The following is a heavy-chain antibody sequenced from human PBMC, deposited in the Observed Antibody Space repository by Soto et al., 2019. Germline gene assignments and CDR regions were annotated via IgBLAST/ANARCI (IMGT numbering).Heavy chain of an antibody. CDR3: ARLVNPGSAAGLDY. V-gene: IGHV5-51*01. CDR2: IYPDDSDT. D-gene: IGHD6-13*01. CDR1: GYDFSSYW. J-gene: IGHJ4*02. Sequence: PGESLKISCKGSGYDFSSYWIGWVRQMPGKGLEWVGIIYPDDSDTRYRPSFQGQITISADKFISTAYLQWSSLKASDTAMYYCARLVNPGSAAGLDYWGQGALVTVSS.